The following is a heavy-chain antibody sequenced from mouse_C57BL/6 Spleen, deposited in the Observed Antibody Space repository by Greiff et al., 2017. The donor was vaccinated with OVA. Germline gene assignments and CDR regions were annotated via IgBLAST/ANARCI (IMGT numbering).Heavy chain of an antibody. D-gene: IGHD6-5*01. CDR2: IDPSDSYT. CDR3: ARSGDAGAMDY. V-gene: IGHV1-59*01. J-gene: IGHJ4*01. Sequence: VQLQQPGAELVRPGTSVKLSCKASGYTFTSYWMHWVKQRPGQGLEWIGVIDPSDSYTNYNQKFKGKATLTVDTSSSTAYMQLSSLTSEDSAVYYCARSGDAGAMDYWGQGTSVTVSS. CDR1: GYTFTSYW.